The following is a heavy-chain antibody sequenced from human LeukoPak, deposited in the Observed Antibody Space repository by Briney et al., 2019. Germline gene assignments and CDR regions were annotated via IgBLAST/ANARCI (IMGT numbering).Heavy chain of an antibody. CDR2: IHTSGRT. V-gene: IGHV4-61*02. Sequence: SQTLSLTCTVSGGSISRGDSYWTWIRQPAGKGLECIGRIHTSGRTNYNPSLKSRVTISVDTSKNQFSLKLSSVTAADTAVYYCASKAGLRPFDYWGQGTLVTVSS. J-gene: IGHJ4*02. CDR1: GGSISRGDSY. D-gene: IGHD5-12*01. CDR3: ASKAGLRPFDY.